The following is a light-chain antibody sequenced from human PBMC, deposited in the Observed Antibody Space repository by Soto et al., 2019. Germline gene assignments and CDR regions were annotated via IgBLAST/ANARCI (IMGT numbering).Light chain of an antibody. CDR1: QTISSW. J-gene: IGKJ1*01. CDR2: KAS. V-gene: IGKV1-5*03. CDR3: QHYNSYSEA. Sequence: DIHMTQSPSTLSGYLVDIVTITCRASQTISSWLAWYQQKPGKAPKLLIYKASTLKSGVPSRFSGSGSGTEFTLTISSLQPDDFATYYCQHYNSYSEAFGQGTKVDIK.